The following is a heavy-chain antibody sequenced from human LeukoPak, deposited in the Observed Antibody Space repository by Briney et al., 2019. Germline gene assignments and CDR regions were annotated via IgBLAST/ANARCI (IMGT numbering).Heavy chain of an antibody. CDR2: ISHSGST. Sequence: PSETLSLTCAVYGGSFSGYYWSWIRQPPGKGLEWIGEISHSGSTNHNPSLKSRVTISIDTSKNQFSLKLSSVTAADTAVYYCAREANIAAAIVWFDPWGQGTLVTVSS. J-gene: IGHJ5*02. V-gene: IGHV4-34*01. CDR1: GGSFSGYY. CDR3: AREANIAAAIVWFDP. D-gene: IGHD6-13*01.